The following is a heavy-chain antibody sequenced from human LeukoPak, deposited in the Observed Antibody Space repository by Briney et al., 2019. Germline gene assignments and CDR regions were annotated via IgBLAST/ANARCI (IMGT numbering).Heavy chain of an antibody. Sequence: GGSLRLSCAASGFTLSSYAMHWVRQAPGKGLEWVAVISYDGSNKYYADSVKGRFTISRDSSKNTLYLQMNSLRAEDTAVYYCASSRGIYYDSIFDYWGQGTLVTVSS. CDR1: GFTLSSYA. J-gene: IGHJ4*02. CDR3: ASSRGIYYDSIFDY. CDR2: ISYDGSNK. V-gene: IGHV3-30-3*01. D-gene: IGHD3-22*01.